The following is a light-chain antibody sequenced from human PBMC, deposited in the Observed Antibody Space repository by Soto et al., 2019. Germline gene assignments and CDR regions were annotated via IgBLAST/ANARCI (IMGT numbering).Light chain of an antibody. Sequence: QSALTQPASVSGSPGQSIAISCTGTSRDVGSYDLVSWYQQHPGKAPKLMIYEVTKRPSGVSSRFSGSKSGNTASLTISGLQAEDDADYYCCSSAGGGTYVFGTGTKVTVL. J-gene: IGLJ1*01. CDR3: CSSAGGGTYV. CDR2: EVT. CDR1: SRDVGSYDL. V-gene: IGLV2-23*02.